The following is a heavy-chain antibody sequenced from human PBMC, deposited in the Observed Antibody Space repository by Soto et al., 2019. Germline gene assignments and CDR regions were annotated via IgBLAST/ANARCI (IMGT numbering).Heavy chain of an antibody. Sequence: GGSLRLSCAASGFTFSSYAMTWVRQAPGKGLEWVSVITGSGGTTIYADSVKGRFTISRDNSENTLYLQMHSLRAEDTAIYYCAKTQGYFDYWGQGTLVTVSS. CDR1: GFTFSSYA. J-gene: IGHJ4*02. V-gene: IGHV3-23*01. CDR3: AKTQGYFDY. CDR2: ITGSGGTT.